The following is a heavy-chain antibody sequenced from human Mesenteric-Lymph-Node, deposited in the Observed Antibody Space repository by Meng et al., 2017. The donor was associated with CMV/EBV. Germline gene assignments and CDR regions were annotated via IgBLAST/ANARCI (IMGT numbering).Heavy chain of an antibody. CDR3: ARILGCSSTSCSPKEYFQH. D-gene: IGHD2-2*01. CDR1: TFTGYY. V-gene: IGHV1-2*02. J-gene: IGHJ1*01. Sequence: TFTGYYRHWVRQAPGQGLEWMGWINPNSGGTNYAQKFQGRVTMTRDTSISTAYMELSRLRSDDTAVYYCARILGCSSTSCSPKEYFQHWGQGTLVTVSS. CDR2: INPNSGGT.